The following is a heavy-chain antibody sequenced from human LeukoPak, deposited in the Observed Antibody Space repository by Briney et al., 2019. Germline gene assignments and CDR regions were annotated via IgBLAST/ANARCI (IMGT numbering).Heavy chain of an antibody. CDR2: INHSGST. Sequence: SETLSLTCTVSGGSISSSSYYWSWIRQPPGKGLEWIGEINHSGSTNYNPSLKSRVTISVDTSKNQFSLKLSSVTAADTAVYYCARGLSTHPAGVPAAPLGYWGQGTLVTVSS. D-gene: IGHD2-2*01. CDR1: GGSISSSSYY. V-gene: IGHV4-39*07. J-gene: IGHJ4*02. CDR3: ARGLSTHPAGVPAAPLGY.